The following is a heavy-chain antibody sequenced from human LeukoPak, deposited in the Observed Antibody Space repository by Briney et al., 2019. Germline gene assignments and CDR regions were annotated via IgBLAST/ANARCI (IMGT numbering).Heavy chain of an antibody. J-gene: IGHJ4*02. Sequence: PGGSLRLSCAASGFTFSSYAMSWVRQAPGKGLEWVSAISGSGGSTYYADSVKGRFTISRDNSKNTLYLQMNSLRAEDTAVYYCAKWRYYYDSSGYYVFDYWGQGTLVTVSS. CDR1: GFTFSSYA. CDR2: ISGSGGST. D-gene: IGHD3-22*01. V-gene: IGHV3-23*01. CDR3: AKWRYYYDSSGYYVFDY.